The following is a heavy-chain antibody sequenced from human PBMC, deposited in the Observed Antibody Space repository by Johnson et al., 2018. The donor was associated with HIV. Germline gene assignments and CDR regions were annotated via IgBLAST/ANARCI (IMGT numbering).Heavy chain of an antibody. CDR1: GFTVSSNY. CDR3: AREGGIVAAQGDAFDI. CDR2: IYSGGST. J-gene: IGHJ3*02. Sequence: VQLVESGGGLVQPGRSLRLSCAASGFTVSSNYMSWVRQAPGKGLEWVSVIYSGGSTYYADSVKGSFTISRDNSKNTLYLQMNSLRAEDTALYYCAREGGIVAAQGDAFDIWGQGTMVTVSS. D-gene: IGHD1-26*01. V-gene: IGHV3-66*01.